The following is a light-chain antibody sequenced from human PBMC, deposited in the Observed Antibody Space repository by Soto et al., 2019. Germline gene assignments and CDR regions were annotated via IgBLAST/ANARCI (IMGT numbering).Light chain of an antibody. V-gene: IGLV2-23*02. Sequence: QSLLTQPASVSGSPGQSFTISCTGTSSDVGSYNLVSWYQQHPGKAPKLMIYEVSKRPSGVSNRFSGSKSGNTASLTISGLQAEDEADYYCCSYAGSSTFKVVFGGGTKLTVL. CDR3: CSYAGSSTFKVV. CDR2: EVS. J-gene: IGLJ2*01. CDR1: SSDVGSYNL.